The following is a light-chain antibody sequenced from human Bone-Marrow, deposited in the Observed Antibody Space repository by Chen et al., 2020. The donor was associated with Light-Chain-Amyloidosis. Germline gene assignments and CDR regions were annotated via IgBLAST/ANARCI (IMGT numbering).Light chain of an antibody. J-gene: IGKJ1*01. V-gene: IGKV1-39*01. CDR1: QSINSY. CDR2: AAS. CDR3: QQSHNIPQT. Sequence: DIQMTQSPSSLSASVGDRVTITCRASQSINSYLNWYQQKPGKAPKLLIYAASSLQSGVPSRFSGSGSGTDFTLTISNLQPEDFATYYCQQSHNIPQTFGQGTKVEIK.